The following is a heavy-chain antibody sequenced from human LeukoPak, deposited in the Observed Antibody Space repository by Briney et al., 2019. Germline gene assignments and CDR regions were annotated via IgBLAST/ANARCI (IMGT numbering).Heavy chain of an antibody. J-gene: IGHJ3*02. V-gene: IGHV4-38-2*02. CDR1: GYSISSGYY. Sequence: NASETLSLTCTVSGYSISSGYYWGWIRQPPGKGLEWIGEINHSGSTNYNPSLKSRVTISVDTSKNQFSLKLSSVTAADTAVYYCATDEAYCGGDCYLIWGQGTMVTVSS. CDR3: ATDEAYCGGDCYLI. CDR2: INHSGST. D-gene: IGHD2-21*02.